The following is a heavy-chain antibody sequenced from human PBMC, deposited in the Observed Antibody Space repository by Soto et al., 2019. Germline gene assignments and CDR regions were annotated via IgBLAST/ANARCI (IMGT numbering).Heavy chain of an antibody. J-gene: IGHJ3*01. CDR2: MTYDGATE. CDR1: GFTFSDYV. D-gene: IGHD3-3*02. V-gene: IGHV3-30*14. CDR3: ARVRLSIAVTEALDV. Sequence: QVRLVESGGGVVQPGTSLRLSCAASGFTFSDYVIHWVRQAAGKGLEWVASMTYDGATEYYADSVKGRFTMSRDNSKRALSLQMNSLRPDDTAVYYCARVRLSIAVTEALDVWGQGTTVTVSS.